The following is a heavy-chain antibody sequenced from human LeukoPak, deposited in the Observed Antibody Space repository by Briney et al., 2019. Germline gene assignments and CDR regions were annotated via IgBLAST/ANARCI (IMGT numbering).Heavy chain of an antibody. CDR3: AMSYYFGESYFDY. J-gene: IGHJ4*02. D-gene: IGHD1-26*01. V-gene: IGHV4-61*01. Sequence: PSETLSLTCTVSGGSVSNGNYYWSWLRQPPGKALEWIGYIYYSGSANYNPPLEGRVTISVDTSKNQFSVKLSSVTAADTAVYYCAMSYYFGESYFDYWGQGTLVTVSS. CDR1: GGSVSNGNYY. CDR2: IYYSGSA.